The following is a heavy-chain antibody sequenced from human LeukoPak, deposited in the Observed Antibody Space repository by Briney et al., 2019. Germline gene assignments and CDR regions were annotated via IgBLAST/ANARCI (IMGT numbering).Heavy chain of an antibody. Sequence: GGSLRLSCAASGFTFSNAWMTWVRQAPGKGLEWVGRIKRKTDGETTDYAAPVKGRLTISRDDSKNTLYLQMNSLKTEDTAVYYCTTMASGNYGLDYWGQGTLVTVSS. CDR3: TTMASGNYGLDY. V-gene: IGHV3-15*01. CDR1: GFTFSNAW. D-gene: IGHD1-26*01. J-gene: IGHJ4*02. CDR2: IKRKTDGETT.